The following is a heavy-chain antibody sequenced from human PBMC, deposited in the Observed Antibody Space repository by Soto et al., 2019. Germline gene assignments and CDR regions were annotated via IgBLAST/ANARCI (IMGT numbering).Heavy chain of an antibody. V-gene: IGHV3-33*01. CDR3: ARERPARDYYYYGMDV. J-gene: IGHJ6*02. CDR2: IWYDGSNK. CDR1: GFTFSSYG. Sequence: PGGSLRLSCAASGFTFSSYGMHWVRQAPGKGLEWVAVIWYDGSNKYYADSVKGRFTISRDNSKNTLYLQMNSLRAEDTAVYYCARERPARDYYYYGMDVWGQGTTVTVSS.